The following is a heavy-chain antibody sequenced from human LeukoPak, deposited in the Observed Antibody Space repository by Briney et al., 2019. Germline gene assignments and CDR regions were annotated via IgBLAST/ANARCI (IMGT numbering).Heavy chain of an antibody. V-gene: IGHV4-39*07. CDR2: VHYSGST. J-gene: IGHJ4*02. Sequence: PSETLSLTCTVSGGSLSSSSYYCGWIRQPPGKGLEWIGSVHYSGSTYYNPSLKSRVTISIDTSKDQFSLRLSSVTAADTAVYYCAREDSGSYDDFDYWGQGTLVTVSS. CDR1: GGSLSSSSYY. CDR3: AREDSGSYDDFDY. D-gene: IGHD1-26*01.